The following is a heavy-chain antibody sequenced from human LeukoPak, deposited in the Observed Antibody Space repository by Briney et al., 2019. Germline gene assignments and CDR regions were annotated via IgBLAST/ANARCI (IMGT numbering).Heavy chain of an antibody. CDR2: IYYSGTT. Sequence: SETLSLTCTVSGASIKSDYWSWIRQAPGKRLEWLGYIYYSGTTNYNPSLKSRVTISLDMSENQFSLNLSSVTAADTAVYYCAIHIRFSSGDTYSSGDAFDVWGQGTPVTVSS. CDR3: AIHIRFSSGDTYSSGDAFDV. V-gene: IGHV4-59*08. CDR1: GASIKSDY. J-gene: IGHJ3*01. D-gene: IGHD2-21*01.